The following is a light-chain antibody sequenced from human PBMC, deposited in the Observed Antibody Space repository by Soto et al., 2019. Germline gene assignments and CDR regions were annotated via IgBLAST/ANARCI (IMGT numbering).Light chain of an antibody. CDR1: NIGGKR. CDR3: QVWDGSGDDEV. J-gene: IGLJ2*01. CDR2: DDS. Sequence: SYELTQPPSVSVAPWQTARITCGGNNIGGKRVHWYQQKPGQAPVLVVYDDSDRPSGIPERFSGSNSGNTATLTISRVEAGDEADYYCQVWDGSGDDEVFGGGTKLTVL. V-gene: IGLV3-21*02.